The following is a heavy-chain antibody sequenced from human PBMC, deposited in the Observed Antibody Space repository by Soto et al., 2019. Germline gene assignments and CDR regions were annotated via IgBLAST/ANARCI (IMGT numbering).Heavy chain of an antibody. D-gene: IGHD4-17*01. V-gene: IGHV3-33*06. CDR1: GFTFSSYG. J-gene: IGHJ6*02. Sequence: QVQLVESGGGVVPPGRSLRLSCAASGFTFSSYGMHWVRQAPGKGLGGVAVIWYNGSDKKYADSVKGRFTISRDNSEKTLYLQMNSLRAEDTAVYYCAKDYGDWTGLYYYGMDVWGQGTTVTVSS. CDR2: IWYNGSDK. CDR3: AKDYGDWTGLYYYGMDV.